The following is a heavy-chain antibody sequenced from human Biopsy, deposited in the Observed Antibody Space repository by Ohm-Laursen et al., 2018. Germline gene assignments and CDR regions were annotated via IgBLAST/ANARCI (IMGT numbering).Heavy chain of an antibody. J-gene: IGHJ4*02. CDR2: IYDNGDT. CDR1: GGSINSGGHF. V-gene: IGHV4-31*01. CDR3: TRVRTFGGVIGGYYFDS. D-gene: IGHD3-16*02. Sequence: TLSLTCSVSGGSINSGGHFCGWVRQSPGKGLEWIGYIYDNGDTYYNPSLMSLVSMSADTSKNQDSLRLNSVTAADTAVYYCTRVRTFGGVIGGYYFDSWGQGILVTVSS.